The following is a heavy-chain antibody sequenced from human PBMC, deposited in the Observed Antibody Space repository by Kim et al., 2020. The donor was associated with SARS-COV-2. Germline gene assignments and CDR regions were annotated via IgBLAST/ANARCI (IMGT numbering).Heavy chain of an antibody. J-gene: IGHJ5*02. V-gene: IGHV4-39*07. D-gene: IGHD3-10*01. CDR3: ARDRGVRGVMDP. Sequence: YDNPSLKSRVTISVDTSKTQFSLKLSSVTAADTAVYYCARDRGVRGVMDPWGQGTLVTVSS.